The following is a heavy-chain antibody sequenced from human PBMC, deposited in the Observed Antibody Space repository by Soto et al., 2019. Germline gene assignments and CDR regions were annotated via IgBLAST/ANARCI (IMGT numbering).Heavy chain of an antibody. J-gene: IGHJ6*01. D-gene: IGHD7-27*01. CDR1: GDTFTGYY. V-gene: IGHV1-2*04. CDR2: INPNSGGT. CDR3: ANSLDLAVGKDYYYHGMEG. Sequence: ASVKVSCKASGDTFTGYYMHWVRQAPGQGLEWMGWINPNSGGTNYAQKFQGWVTMTRDTSISTAYMELSRLRSDETAGYYCANSLDLAVGKDYYYHGMEGWGQGGXFAVSS.